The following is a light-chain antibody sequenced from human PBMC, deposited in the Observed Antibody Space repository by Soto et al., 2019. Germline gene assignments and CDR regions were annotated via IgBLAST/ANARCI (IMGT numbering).Light chain of an antibody. V-gene: IGKV1-6*01. CDR1: QGIGNA. Sequence: AIQRTQSPSSLSSSAGDRVTISCRASQGIGNALGWYQQKPGKPPKVLIYGASNLQSGVPPRFSGSGSGTEFTLAISSLQPEDSETYYCLQDINYPWTFGQGTKVDIK. CDR2: GAS. J-gene: IGKJ1*01. CDR3: LQDINYPWT.